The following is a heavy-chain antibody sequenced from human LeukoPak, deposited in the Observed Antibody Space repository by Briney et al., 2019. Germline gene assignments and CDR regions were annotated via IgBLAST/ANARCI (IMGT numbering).Heavy chain of an antibody. V-gene: IGHV4-61*08. Sequence: PSETLSLTCAVSGGSISSGGYSWSWIRQPPGKGLEWIGYIYYSGSTNYNPSLKSRVTISVDTSKNQFSLKLSSVTAADTAVYYCARHARLYYFDYWGQGTLVTVSS. D-gene: IGHD2-2*01. CDR3: ARHARLYYFDY. CDR2: IYYSGST. CDR1: GGSISSGGYS. J-gene: IGHJ4*02.